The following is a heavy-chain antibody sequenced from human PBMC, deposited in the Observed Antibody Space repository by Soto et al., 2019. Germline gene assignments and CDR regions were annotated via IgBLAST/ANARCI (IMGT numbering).Heavy chain of an antibody. CDR3: ARVSYCSSTSCYSYGMDX. Sequence: SETLSLTCTVSGGSISSYYWSWIRQPPGKGLEWILDIYDSGSTNYNPSLKSRVTISVDTYKNQLSLKLSSVTAADTAVYYCARVSYCSSTSCYSYGMDXWGQGTPVTLS. CDR2: IYDSGST. J-gene: IGHJ6*02. V-gene: IGHV4-59*01. D-gene: IGHD2-2*01. CDR1: GGSISSYY.